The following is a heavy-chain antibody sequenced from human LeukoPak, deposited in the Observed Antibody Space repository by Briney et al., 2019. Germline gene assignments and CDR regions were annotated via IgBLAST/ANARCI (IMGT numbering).Heavy chain of an antibody. CDR3: ARVDGDY. V-gene: IGHV3-21*01. CDR2: ISSSSSYT. Sequence: GRSLRLSCAASGFTFSGYSMNWVRQAPGKGLEWVSSISSSSSYTYYADSVKGRFTIARDNAKNSLYLQMNSLRAEDTAVYYCARVDGDYWGQGTLVTVSS. J-gene: IGHJ4*02. CDR1: GFTFSGYS.